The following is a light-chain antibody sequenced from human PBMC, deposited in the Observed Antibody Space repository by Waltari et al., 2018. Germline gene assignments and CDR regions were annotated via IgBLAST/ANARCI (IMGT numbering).Light chain of an antibody. CDR3: LQYDNLPYA. CDR2: DAC. J-gene: IGKJ2*01. V-gene: IGKV1-33*01. Sequence: DTQMTQSPSSLSASVGDSVNITCQSSQDIQTFLNWFKPKPGKAPHLLIYDACKLETGVPSRFSGSGSGTSFTFTISSLQPHDSAVYFCLQYDNLPYAFGQGTRLEI. CDR1: QDIQTF.